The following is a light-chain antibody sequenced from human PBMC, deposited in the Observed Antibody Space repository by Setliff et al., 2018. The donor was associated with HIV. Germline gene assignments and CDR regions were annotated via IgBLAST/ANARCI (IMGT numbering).Light chain of an antibody. J-gene: IGLJ2*01. CDR2: EVV. V-gene: IGLV2-14*01. CDR3: SSFTGSSTPVV. CDR1: ISDIGAYNY. Sequence: QSALTQPASVSGSPGQSITISCTGTISDIGAYNYVSWLQQFPGKAPKLIIYEVVKRPPGVSSRFSGSKSGNTASLTISGLQAEDEADYHCSSFTGSSTPVVFGGGTKGTVL.